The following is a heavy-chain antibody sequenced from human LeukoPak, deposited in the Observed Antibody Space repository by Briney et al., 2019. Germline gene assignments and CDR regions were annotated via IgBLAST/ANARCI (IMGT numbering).Heavy chain of an antibody. Sequence: PGGSLRLSCAASGFTFSSYGMHWVRQAPGKGLEWVAVIWYDGSNKYYADSVKGRFTISRDNSKNTLYLQMNSLRAEDTAVYYCAGDIWSGYHSLYYYYYGMDVWGQGTTVTVSS. J-gene: IGHJ6*02. CDR3: AGDIWSGYHSLYYYYYGMDV. CDR2: IWYDGSNK. CDR1: GFTFSSYG. D-gene: IGHD3-3*01. V-gene: IGHV3-33*01.